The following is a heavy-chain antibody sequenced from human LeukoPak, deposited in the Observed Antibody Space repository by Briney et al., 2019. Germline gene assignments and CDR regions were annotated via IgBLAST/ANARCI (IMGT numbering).Heavy chain of an antibody. J-gene: IGHJ5*02. Sequence: GGSLRLSCAASGFTFSSYEMNWVRQAPGKGLEWVSSISSDSNYIYYADSVKGRFTISRDNAWNSLYLQMNSLRAEDTAVYYCARKENILTGYYDHWGQGTLVTVSS. CDR1: GFTFSSYE. CDR2: ISSDSNYI. D-gene: IGHD3-9*01. V-gene: IGHV3-21*01. CDR3: ARKENILTGYYDH.